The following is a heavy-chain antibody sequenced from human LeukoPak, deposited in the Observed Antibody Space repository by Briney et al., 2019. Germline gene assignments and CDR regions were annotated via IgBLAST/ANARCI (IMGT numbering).Heavy chain of an antibody. CDR3: ARHYYDSSGYETPFDY. V-gene: IGHV1-46*01. CDR1: GYTFTSYY. J-gene: IGHJ4*02. D-gene: IGHD3-22*01. Sequence: ASVKVSCKASGYTFTSYYMHWVRQAPGQGLEWMGIINPSGGSTSYAQKFQGRVTMTRDTSTSTVYMELSSLRSEDTAVYYCARHYYDSSGYETPFDYWGQGTLVTVSS. CDR2: INPSGGST.